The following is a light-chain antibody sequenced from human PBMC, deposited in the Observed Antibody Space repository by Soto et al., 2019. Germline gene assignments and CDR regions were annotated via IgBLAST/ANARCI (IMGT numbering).Light chain of an antibody. CDR2: GAS. CDR1: QSVSNNY. CDR3: QQYGSSGT. V-gene: IGKV3-20*01. J-gene: IGKJ1*01. Sequence: EIVLTQSPGTLSLSPGERATLSCRASQSVSNNYLAWYQQKPGQAPRLLIYGASNRATGIPDRFSGSGSATDFTLTISRLEPEDFAVYYCQQYGSSGTFGQGTKVDI.